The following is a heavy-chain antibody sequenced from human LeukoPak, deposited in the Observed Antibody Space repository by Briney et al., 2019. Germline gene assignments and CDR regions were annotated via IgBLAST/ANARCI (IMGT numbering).Heavy chain of an antibody. V-gene: IGHV3-53*01. CDR1: EFSVSSNY. J-gene: IGHJ4*02. CDR2: IYSGGAT. Sequence: GGSLRLSCAVSEFSVSSNYMNWVRQAPGKGLEWVSVIYSGGATYYADSVRGRFTISRDNSKNMVSLQMASLGAEDTAVYYCARGRFSGPDDYWGQGTLVTVSS. D-gene: IGHD6-19*01. CDR3: ARGRFSGPDDY.